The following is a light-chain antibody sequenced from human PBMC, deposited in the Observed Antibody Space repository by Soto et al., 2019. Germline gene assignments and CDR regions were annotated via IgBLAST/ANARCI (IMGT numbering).Light chain of an antibody. V-gene: IGKV1-17*01. Sequence: DIQMTQSPSSLSASVGDRVTITCRASQGIRKDLGWYQQKPGKAPKRLIYAASSLQSGVPSRFSGSRSGTEFTLTISSLQPEDFATYYCLQHNSYPFTFGPGTKVDIK. CDR2: AAS. CDR1: QGIRKD. J-gene: IGKJ3*01. CDR3: LQHNSYPFT.